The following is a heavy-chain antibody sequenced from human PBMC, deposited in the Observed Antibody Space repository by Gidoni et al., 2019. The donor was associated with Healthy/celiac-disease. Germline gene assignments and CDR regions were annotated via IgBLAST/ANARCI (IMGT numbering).Heavy chain of an antibody. D-gene: IGHD3-22*01. V-gene: IGHV4-59*01. CDR3: ARYSSQDGMDV. Sequence: QVQLQESGPGLVTPSETLSLTCTVSGGSISSYYWSWIRQPPGKGLEWIGYIYYSGSTNYNPSLKSRVTISVDTSKNQFSLKLSSVTAADTAVYYCARYSSQDGMDVWGQGTTVTVSS. J-gene: IGHJ6*02. CDR2: IYYSGST. CDR1: GGSISSYY.